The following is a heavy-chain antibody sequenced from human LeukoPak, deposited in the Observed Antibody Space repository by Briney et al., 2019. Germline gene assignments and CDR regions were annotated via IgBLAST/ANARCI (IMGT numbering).Heavy chain of an antibody. CDR2: ISSSSSYI. J-gene: IGHJ6*03. Sequence: GGSLRLSCAASGFTFSSYSMNWVRQAPGKGLEWVSSISSSSSYIYYADSVKGRFTISRDNAKNSLYLQMNSLRAEDTAAYYCARELTYAVTADMDVWGKGTTVTVSS. CDR1: GFTFSSYS. CDR3: ARELTYAVTADMDV. D-gene: IGHD4-23*01. V-gene: IGHV3-21*01.